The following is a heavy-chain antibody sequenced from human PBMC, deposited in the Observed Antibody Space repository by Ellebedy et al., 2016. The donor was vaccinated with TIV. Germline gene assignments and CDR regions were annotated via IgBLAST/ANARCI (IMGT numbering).Heavy chain of an antibody. J-gene: IGHJ4*02. CDR2: IYPGDSDT. V-gene: IGHV5-51*01. D-gene: IGHD6-6*01. CDR1: GYSFTNYW. Sequence: KVSCKGSGYSFTNYWIGWVRQLPGKGLEWMGIIYPGDSDTRYSPSFQGQVTISADKSISTAYLQWSSLKASDTAMYYCARLIAARPNYFDYWGQGTLVTVST. CDR3: ARLIAARPNYFDY.